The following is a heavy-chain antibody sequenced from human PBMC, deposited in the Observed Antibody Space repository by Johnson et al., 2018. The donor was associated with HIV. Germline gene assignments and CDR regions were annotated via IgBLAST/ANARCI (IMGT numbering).Heavy chain of an antibody. CDR3: ARASSIAARGADAFDI. V-gene: IGHV3-30*14. Sequence: QEQLVESGGGLVQRGGSLRLSCAASGFTFSSYAMHWVRQAPGKGLEWVAVISYDGSNKYYADSVKGRFTISRDNSKNTLYLQMNSLRAEDTAVYYCARASSIAARGADAFDIWGQGTMVTVSS. D-gene: IGHD6-6*01. CDR2: ISYDGSNK. J-gene: IGHJ3*02. CDR1: GFTFSSYA.